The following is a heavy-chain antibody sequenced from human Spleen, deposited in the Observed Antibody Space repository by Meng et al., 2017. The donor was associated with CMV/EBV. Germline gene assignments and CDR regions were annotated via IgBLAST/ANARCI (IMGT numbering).Heavy chain of an antibody. CDR1: GGSISSNFYY. V-gene: IGHV4-31*03. CDR2: IYYSGST. Sequence: SETLSLTCTVSGGSISSNFYYWSWIRQHPGKGLEWIGYIYYSGSTYYNPSLKSRVTISVDTSKNQFSLKLSSVTAADTAVYYCARVVVLGAPFGVASTHGMDVWGQGTTVTVSS. D-gene: IGHD3-3*01. CDR3: ARVVVLGAPFGVASTHGMDV. J-gene: IGHJ6*02.